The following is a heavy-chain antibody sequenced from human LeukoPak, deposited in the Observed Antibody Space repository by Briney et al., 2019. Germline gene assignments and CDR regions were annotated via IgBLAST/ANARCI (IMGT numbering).Heavy chain of an antibody. D-gene: IGHD1-14*01. CDR1: GFSFSTWS. V-gene: IGHV3-21*01. CDR3: ARENHGSFDY. J-gene: IGHJ4*02. Sequence: PGGSLRLSCAASGFSFSTWSANWVRQAPGKGLEWVSSISSSSRYIYYADSVKGRFTISRDNAKNSLYLQMNSLRAEDTAVYYCARENHGSFDYWGQGTLVTVSS. CDR2: ISSSSRYI.